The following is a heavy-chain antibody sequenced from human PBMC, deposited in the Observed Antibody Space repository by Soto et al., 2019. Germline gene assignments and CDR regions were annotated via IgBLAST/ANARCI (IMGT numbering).Heavy chain of an antibody. Sequence: QLQLQESGPGLVKPSETLSLTCTVSGGSITSNAYYWGWIRQPPGKGLEWLGYIYYSGSASYNPSLKRRVTMFVDTSKNQFSLKLSSVTAADTAVYYCARRPKRGSYSWCFDYWGQGTLVTVSS. CDR3: ARRPKRGSYSWCFDY. J-gene: IGHJ4*02. CDR2: IYYSGSA. D-gene: IGHD1-26*01. CDR1: GGSITSNAYY. V-gene: IGHV4-39*01.